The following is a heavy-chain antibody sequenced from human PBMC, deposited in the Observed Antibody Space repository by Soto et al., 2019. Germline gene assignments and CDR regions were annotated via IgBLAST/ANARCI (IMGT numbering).Heavy chain of an antibody. CDR3: AKELIRAGGMDV. Sequence: GGSLRLSCAASGFTFSSYGMHWVRQAPGKGLEWVAVISYDGSNKYYADSVKGRFTISRDNSKNTLYLQMNSLRAEDTAVYYCAKELIRAGGMDVWGQGTTVTVSS. D-gene: IGHD2-8*01. V-gene: IGHV3-30*18. J-gene: IGHJ6*02. CDR2: ISYDGSNK. CDR1: GFTFSSYG.